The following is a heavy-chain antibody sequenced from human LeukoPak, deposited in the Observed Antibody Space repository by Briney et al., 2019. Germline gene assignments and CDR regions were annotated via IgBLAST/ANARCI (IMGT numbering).Heavy chain of an antibody. D-gene: IGHD3-10*01. CDR3: ARDKSYFGSGNYHYFDS. V-gene: IGHV3-30*03. CDR2: ISHDGGNK. J-gene: IGHJ4*02. CDR1: GFAFSQFP. Sequence: PGGSLRLSCVASGFAFSQFPVHWVRQAPGKRLEWVAFISHDGGNKKYGDSVKGRFTISRDNSKNTVYLQMNSLRLEDTALYYCARDKSYFGSGNYHYFDSWGQGALVIVSS.